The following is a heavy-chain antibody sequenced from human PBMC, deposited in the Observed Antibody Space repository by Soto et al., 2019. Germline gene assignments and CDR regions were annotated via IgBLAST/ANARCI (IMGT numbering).Heavy chain of an antibody. J-gene: IGHJ6*02. CDR1: GFTFSSYG. CDR3: AKGNNDFWSGGYYYGMDV. Sequence: GGSLRLSCAASGFTFSSYGMHWVRQAPGKGLEWVAVIWYDGSNKYYADSVKGRFTISRDNSKNTLYLQMNSLRAEDTAVYYCAKGNNDFWSGGYYYGMDVWGQGTLVTVSS. D-gene: IGHD3-3*01. CDR2: IWYDGSNK. V-gene: IGHV3-33*06.